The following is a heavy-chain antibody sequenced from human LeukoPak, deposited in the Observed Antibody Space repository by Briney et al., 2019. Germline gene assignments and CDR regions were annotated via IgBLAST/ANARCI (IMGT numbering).Heavy chain of an antibody. V-gene: IGHV3-23*01. J-gene: IGHJ3*02. CDR1: GLTFSSHA. Sequence: GGSLRLSCAASGLTFSSHAMSWVRQAPGKGLDWVSGISGSGGSTYYADSVKGRFTISRDNSKNTLYLQMNSLSAEDTAVYYCARGGSGDAFDIWGQGTTVTVSS. CDR2: ISGSGGST. D-gene: IGHD3-16*01. CDR3: ARGGSGDAFDI.